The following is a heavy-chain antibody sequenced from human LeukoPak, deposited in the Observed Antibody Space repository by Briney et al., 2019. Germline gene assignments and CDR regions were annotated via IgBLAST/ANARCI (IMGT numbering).Heavy chain of an antibody. V-gene: IGHV4-59*01. CDR3: ARQTGWVKSSYYFDS. D-gene: IGHD5-24*01. CDR1: GDSMNNYY. Sequence: SETLSLTCTASGDSMNNYYWSWIRQPPGKGLEWIGNIFYSGNTNYNPSLKSRVTISVDTSKNQFSLKLSSVTAADTAVYYCARQTGWVKSSYYFDSWGQGTLITVSS. CDR2: IFYSGNT. J-gene: IGHJ4*02.